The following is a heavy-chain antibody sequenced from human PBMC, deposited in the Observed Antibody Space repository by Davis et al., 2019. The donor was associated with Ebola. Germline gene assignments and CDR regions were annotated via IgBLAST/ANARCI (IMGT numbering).Heavy chain of an antibody. V-gene: IGHV1-69*05. J-gene: IGHJ2*01. CDR3: ARPIEKRCSPGCFDL. Sequence: SVKVSCKASGGTFSSYAISWVRQAPGQGLEWMGGIIPIFGTANYAQKFQGRVTMTRNNSITTAYMELSSLSSEDTAVYYCARPIEKRCSPGCFDLWGRGTLVTVSS. CDR1: GGTFSSYA. D-gene: IGHD4/OR15-4a*01. CDR2: IIPIFGTA.